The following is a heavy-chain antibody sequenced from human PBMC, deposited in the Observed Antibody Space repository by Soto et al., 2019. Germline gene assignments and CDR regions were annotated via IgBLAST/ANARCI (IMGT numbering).Heavy chain of an antibody. J-gene: IGHJ2*01. Sequence: QVQLQEPGPGLVRPSETLSLTCTVSAASISSYYWTWIRQPPGKGLEWIGHMYNSEDTKYNPSLKSRVTMSVDTSKNQFSLKLRSVTAADTAIYYCVRHATDRHGNAEDWYFDLWGRGTLVTVSS. V-gene: IGHV4-59*08. CDR1: AASISSYY. CDR3: VRHATDRHGNAEDWYFDL. CDR2: MYNSEDT. D-gene: IGHD2-15*01.